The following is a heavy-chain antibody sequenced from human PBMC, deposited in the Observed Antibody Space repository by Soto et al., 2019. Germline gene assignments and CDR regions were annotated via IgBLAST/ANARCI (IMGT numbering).Heavy chain of an antibody. J-gene: IGHJ6*01. CDR3: SKDATVTTSLYFYYYGFDV. D-gene: IGHD4-17*01. CDR1: GFTFNHYA. Sequence: VQLLESGGGLVQPGGSLRLACTASGFTFNHYAMSWVRQAPGKGLEWVSAVSGRGGSTKYADSVKGRFIISRDNSNSTLYLQMDRRRGEDTAVYYWSKDATVTTSLYFYYYGFDVWGKGTTVTVSS. V-gene: IGHV3-23*01. CDR2: VSGRGGST.